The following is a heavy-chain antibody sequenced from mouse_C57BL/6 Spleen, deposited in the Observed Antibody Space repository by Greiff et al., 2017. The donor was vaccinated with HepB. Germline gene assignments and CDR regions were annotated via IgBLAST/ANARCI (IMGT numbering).Heavy chain of an antibody. CDR2: ISDGGSYT. D-gene: IGHD2-12*01. J-gene: IGHJ4*01. V-gene: IGHV5-4*01. CDR1: GFTFSSYA. CDR3: ARDLSNDGAMDY. Sequence: EVKVVESGGGLVKPGGSLKLSCAASGFTFSSYAMSWVRQTPEKRLEWVATISDGGSYTYYPDNVKGRFTIARDNAKNHLYLQMSHLKSEATAMYYCARDLSNDGAMDYWGQGTSVTVSS.